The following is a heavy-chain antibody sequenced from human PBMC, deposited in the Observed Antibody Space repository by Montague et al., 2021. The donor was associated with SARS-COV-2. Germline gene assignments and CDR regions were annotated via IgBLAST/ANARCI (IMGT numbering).Heavy chain of an antibody. CDR2: ISYDGSNK. V-gene: IGHV3-30*04. CDR3: ARDLAGGYSYYFDY. CDR1: GFPFSSYA. D-gene: IGHD5-18*01. Sequence: SLRLSCAASGFPFSSYAMHWVRQAPGKGLEWVAVISYDGSNKYYVDSVKGRFTISRDNSKNTLYLQMNSLRAEDTAVYYCARDLAGGYSYYFDYWGQGTLVTVSS. J-gene: IGHJ4*02.